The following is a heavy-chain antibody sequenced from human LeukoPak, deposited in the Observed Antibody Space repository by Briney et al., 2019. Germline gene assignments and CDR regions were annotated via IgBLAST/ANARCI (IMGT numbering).Heavy chain of an antibody. Sequence: GGSLRLSCAASGFTFSNYAINWVRQAPGRGLDWDSGISGSGNSTYYADSVKGRLTISRDNSKNILYLQMRSLRVDDTAIYYCAKDSCSTNCLGSGMDVWGQGTTVTVSS. J-gene: IGHJ6*02. V-gene: IGHV3-23*01. CDR2: ISGSGNST. CDR3: AKDSCSTNCLGSGMDV. CDR1: GFTFSNYA. D-gene: IGHD2-2*01.